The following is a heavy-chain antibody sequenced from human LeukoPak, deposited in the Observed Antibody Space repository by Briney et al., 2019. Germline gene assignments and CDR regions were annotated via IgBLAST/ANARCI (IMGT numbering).Heavy chain of an antibody. Sequence: MSSETLSLTCTVSGGSISSGGYYWSWIRQHPGKGLEWIGYIYYSGSTYYNPSLKSRVTISVDTSKNQFSLKLSSVTAADTAVYYCARVRRRDGYNLFDYWGQGTLVTVSS. CDR1: GGSISSGGYY. J-gene: IGHJ4*02. V-gene: IGHV4-31*03. CDR2: IYYSGST. CDR3: ARVRRRDGYNLFDY. D-gene: IGHD5-24*01.